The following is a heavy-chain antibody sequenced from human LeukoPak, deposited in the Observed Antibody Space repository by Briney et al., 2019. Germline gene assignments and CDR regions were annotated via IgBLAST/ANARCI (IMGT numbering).Heavy chain of an antibody. CDR2: INPNSGGT. CDR1: GYTFTGYY. D-gene: IGHD3-9*01. V-gene: IGHV1-2*02. Sequence: VASVTVSCKASGYTFTGYYMHWVRQAPGQGLEWMGWINPNSGGTNYAQKFQGRVTMTRDTSISTAYMELSRLRSDDTAVYYCARGLYDILTGYESYFDYWGQGTLVTVSS. CDR3: ARGLYDILTGYESYFDY. J-gene: IGHJ4*02.